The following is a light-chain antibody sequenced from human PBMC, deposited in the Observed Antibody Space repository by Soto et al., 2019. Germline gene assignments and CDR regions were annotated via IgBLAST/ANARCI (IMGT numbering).Light chain of an antibody. V-gene: IGLV2-14*01. J-gene: IGLJ1*01. Sequence: QSVLTQPASVSGSPGQSITISCTGTSSDVGGYNYVSWYQQHPGKAPKLMIYEVSNRPSGVSNRSSGSKSGNTASLTISGLQAEDEADYYCSSYTSSSTLFGTGTKSPS. CDR2: EVS. CDR3: SSYTSSSTL. CDR1: SSDVGGYNY.